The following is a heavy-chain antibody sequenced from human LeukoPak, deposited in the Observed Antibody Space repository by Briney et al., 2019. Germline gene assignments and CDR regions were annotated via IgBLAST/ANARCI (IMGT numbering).Heavy chain of an antibody. V-gene: IGHV3-23*01. D-gene: IGHD5-18*01. CDR1: GLTFSSYS. J-gene: IGHJ6*03. Sequence: GGSLRLSCAASGLTFSSYSMNWVRQAPGKGLEWVSAISGSGGSTYYADSVKGRFTISRDNSKNTLYLQMNSLRAEDTAVYYCAKGKGYSYGRGGYYYYYMDVWGKGTTVTVSS. CDR2: ISGSGGST. CDR3: AKGKGYSYGRGGYYYYYMDV.